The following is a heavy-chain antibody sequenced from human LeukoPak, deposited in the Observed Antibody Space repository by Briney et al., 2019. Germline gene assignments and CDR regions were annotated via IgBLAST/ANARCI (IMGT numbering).Heavy chain of an antibody. D-gene: IGHD3-10*01. V-gene: IGHV7-4-1*02. CDR3: AREGDITMVRGVINYFDY. CDR1: GYTFTSYG. J-gene: IGHJ4*02. CDR2: INTNTGNP. Sequence: ASVKVSCKASGYTFTSYGISWVRQAPGQGLEWMGWINTNTGNPTYAQGFTGRFVFSLDTSVSTAYLQISSLKAEDTAVYYCAREGDITMVRGVINYFDYWGQGTLVTVSS.